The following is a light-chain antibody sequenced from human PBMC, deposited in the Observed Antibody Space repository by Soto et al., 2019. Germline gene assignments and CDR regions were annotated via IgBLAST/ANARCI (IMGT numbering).Light chain of an antibody. CDR1: QWISSY. CDR2: AAS. CDR3: QKTYSIPRK. V-gene: IGKV1-39*01. J-gene: IGKJ1*01. Sequence: EIQIAQSPSSLSAFVGDVVTIHCRASQWISSYLNWYQQKPGKAPRLLIYAASSLQSGVPSRFSGSGSGTAFTLTIIGLQSEDFATYYCQKTYSIPRKFGQGTKVDIK.